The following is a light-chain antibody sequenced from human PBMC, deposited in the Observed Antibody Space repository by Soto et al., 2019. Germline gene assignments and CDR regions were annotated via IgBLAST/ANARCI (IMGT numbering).Light chain of an antibody. Sequence: QSLLTQPPSLSAAPGQEVTISCSGSSSNIGSNYVSWYQHLPGAAPKLLIYDNTKRPSGIPDRFSGSKSGTSATLGITGLQTGDEADYYCGTWDSSLSAGVFGTGTKVTVL. J-gene: IGLJ1*01. CDR3: GTWDSSLSAGV. V-gene: IGLV1-51*01. CDR1: SSNIGSNY. CDR2: DNT.